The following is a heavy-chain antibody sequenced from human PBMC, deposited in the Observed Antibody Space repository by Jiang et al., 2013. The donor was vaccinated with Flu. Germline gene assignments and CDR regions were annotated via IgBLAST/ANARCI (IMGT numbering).Heavy chain of an antibody. CDR3: ARASAVAVAGNNWFDP. J-gene: IGHJ5*02. CDR2: IIPILGIA. Sequence: SSVKVSCKASGGTFSSYAISWVRQAPGQGLEWMGRIIPILGIANYAQKFQGRVTITADKSTSTAYMELSSLRSEDTAVYYCARASAVAVAGNNWFDPWGQGTLVTVSS. D-gene: IGHD6-19*01. CDR1: GGTFSSYA. V-gene: IGHV1-69*04.